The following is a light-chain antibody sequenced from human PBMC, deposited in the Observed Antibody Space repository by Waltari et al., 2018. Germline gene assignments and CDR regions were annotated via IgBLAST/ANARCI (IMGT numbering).Light chain of an antibody. V-gene: IGKV3-15*01. CDR3: QQYNNWPPWT. J-gene: IGKJ1*01. Sequence: ETVMTQSPATLSVSPGERATLSCRTSRTISSNLAWYQQKPGQAPRLIIYGASIRATGVPARFSGSGSGTQFTLTIHSLQSEDFAVYYCQQYNNWPPWTFGQGTKVEIK. CDR1: RTISSN. CDR2: GAS.